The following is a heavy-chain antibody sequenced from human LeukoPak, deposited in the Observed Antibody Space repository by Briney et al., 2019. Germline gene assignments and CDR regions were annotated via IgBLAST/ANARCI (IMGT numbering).Heavy chain of an antibody. Sequence: GESLKISFEASGFNFNNYWVGWVRQMPGKGLEWMGIIYPGDYDTRYSPSFQGHVTISVDKSISTAYLQWRSLRASDTAMYFCAGHSFDTVDAFDVWGQGTIVTVSA. D-gene: IGHD2-2*02. J-gene: IGHJ3*01. CDR1: GFNFNNYW. CDR3: AGHSFDTVDAFDV. V-gene: IGHV5-51*01. CDR2: IYPGDYDT.